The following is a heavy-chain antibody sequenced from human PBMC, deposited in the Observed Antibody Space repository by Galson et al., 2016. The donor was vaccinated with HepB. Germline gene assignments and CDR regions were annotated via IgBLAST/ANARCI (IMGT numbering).Heavy chain of an antibody. CDR3: ARYLSRYSSNWFLVPGRNYFDY. Sequence: LSLTCAVYGGSFSGYYWSWIRQPPGMGLEWIGEINHSGITNYNPSLKSRVTISVDTSKDQFSLKLSSVTAADTALYYCARYLSRYSSNWFLVPGRNYFDYWCQGTLATVAS. CDR1: GGSFSGYY. J-gene: IGHJ4*02. CDR2: INHSGIT. D-gene: IGHD6-13*01. V-gene: IGHV4-34*01.